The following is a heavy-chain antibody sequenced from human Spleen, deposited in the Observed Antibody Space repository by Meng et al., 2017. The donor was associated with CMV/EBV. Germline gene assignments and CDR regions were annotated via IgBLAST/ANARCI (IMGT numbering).Heavy chain of an antibody. CDR3: ALLVARFWFDP. J-gene: IGHJ5*02. D-gene: IGHD5-12*01. CDR1: GFSLSTCGVG. V-gene: IGHV2-5*01. Sequence: CTFSGFSLSTCGVGVGWIRQPPGKALEWLALIYWNDDKRYSPSLKSRLTITKDTSKNQVVLTMTNMDPVDTATYYCALLVARFWFDPWGQGTLVTVSS. CDR2: IYWNDDK.